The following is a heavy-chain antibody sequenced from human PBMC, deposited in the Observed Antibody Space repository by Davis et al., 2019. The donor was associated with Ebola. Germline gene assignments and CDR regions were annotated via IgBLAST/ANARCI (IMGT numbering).Heavy chain of an antibody. Sequence: SETLSLTCTVSGGSISSYYWSWIRQPPGKGLEWIGEINHSGSTNYNPSLKSRVTISVDTSKNQFSLKLSSVTAADTAVYYCARVSPHYDILTGYYFLLDYWGQGTLVTVSS. J-gene: IGHJ4*02. CDR2: INHSGST. V-gene: IGHV4-34*01. D-gene: IGHD3-9*01. CDR3: ARVSPHYDILTGYYFLLDY. CDR1: GGSISSYY.